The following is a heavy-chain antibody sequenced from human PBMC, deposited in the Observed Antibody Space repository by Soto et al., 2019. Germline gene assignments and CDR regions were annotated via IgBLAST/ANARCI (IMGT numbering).Heavy chain of an antibody. D-gene: IGHD6-19*01. CDR1: GYTFTSYG. J-gene: IGHJ4*02. CDR3: ARASDGYRSGWYVGYFDY. V-gene: IGHV1-18*04. CDR2: IRAYNGYT. Sequence: ASVKVSCKASGYTFTSYGISWVRQAPGQGLEWMGWIRAYNGYTNYAQKFQGRVTVTTDTSTSTAYMELRSLISDDTAVYYCARASDGYRSGWYVGYFDYWGQGTLVTVSS.